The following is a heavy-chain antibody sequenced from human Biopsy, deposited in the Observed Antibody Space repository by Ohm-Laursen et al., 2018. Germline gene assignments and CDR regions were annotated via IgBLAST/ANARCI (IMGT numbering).Heavy chain of an antibody. CDR2: TIYRSKWSN. CDR3: ARGRYAAFDI. V-gene: IGHV6-1*01. J-gene: IGHJ3*02. CDR1: GDSVSSNTVA. D-gene: IGHD3-9*01. Sequence: TLSLTCVISGDSVSSNTVAWNWIRQSPSRGLEWLGRTIYRSKWSNDYAVSVKNRITIDPDTSKNQFSLQLNSVTPEDTAIYYCARGRYAAFDIWGQGTKVTISS.